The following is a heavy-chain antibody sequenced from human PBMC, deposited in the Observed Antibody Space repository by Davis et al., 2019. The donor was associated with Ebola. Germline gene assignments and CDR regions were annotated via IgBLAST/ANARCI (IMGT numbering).Heavy chain of an antibody. V-gene: IGHV1-3*01. CDR1: GYTFTSYA. D-gene: IGHD3-10*01. J-gene: IGHJ6*02. CDR3: AREGGLVRGVVITWKYGMDV. CDR2: INAGNGNT. Sequence: ASMKVSCKASGYTFTSYAIHWVRQAPGQRPEWMGWINAGNGNTKYSQRIQDRVTITRDTSASTVYMELSSLRSEDTAVYYCAREGGLVRGVVITWKYGMDVWGQGTRVTVSS.